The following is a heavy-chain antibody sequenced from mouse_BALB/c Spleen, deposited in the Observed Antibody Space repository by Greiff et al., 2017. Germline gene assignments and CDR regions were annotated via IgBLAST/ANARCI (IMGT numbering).Heavy chain of an antibody. V-gene: IGHV5-17*02. D-gene: IGHD2-2*01. CDR1: GFTFSSFG. Sequence: EVKLVESGGGLVQPGGSRKLSCAASGFTFSSFGMHWVRQAPEKGLEWVAYISSGSSTIYYADTVKGRFTISRDNPKNTLFLQMTSLRSEDTAMYYCARNMGYEGYYFDYWGQGTTLTVSS. CDR3: ARNMGYEGYYFDY. CDR2: ISSGSSTI. J-gene: IGHJ2*01.